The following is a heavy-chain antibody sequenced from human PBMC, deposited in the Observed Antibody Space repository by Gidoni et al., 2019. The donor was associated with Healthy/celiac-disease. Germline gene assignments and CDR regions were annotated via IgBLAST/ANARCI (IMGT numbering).Heavy chain of an antibody. J-gene: IGHJ5*02. D-gene: IGHD4-17*01. CDR3: AARLRFLGSRKNWFDP. Sequence: QVQLQQWGAGLLKPSETLSLTCAVYGGSFSGYYWSWIRQPPGKGLEWIGEINHSGSTNYNPSLKSRVTISVDTSKNQFSLKLSSVTAADTAVYYCAARLRFLGSRKNWFDPWGQGTLVTVSS. CDR1: GGSFSGYY. V-gene: IGHV4-34*01. CDR2: INHSGST.